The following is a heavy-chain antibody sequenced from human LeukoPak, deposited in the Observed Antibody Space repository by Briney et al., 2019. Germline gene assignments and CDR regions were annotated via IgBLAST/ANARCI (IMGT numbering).Heavy chain of an antibody. CDR3: AKVGRGTAMVTFPSDWFDP. CDR2: ISGSGGST. J-gene: IGHJ5*02. CDR1: GFTFSSYA. V-gene: IGHV3-23*01. D-gene: IGHD5-18*01. Sequence: GGSLRLSCAASGFTFSSYAMSWVRQAPGKGLEWVSAISGSGGSTYYADSVKGRFTISRDNSKNTLYLQMNSLRAEATAVYYCAKVGRGTAMVTFPSDWFDPWGQGTLVTVSS.